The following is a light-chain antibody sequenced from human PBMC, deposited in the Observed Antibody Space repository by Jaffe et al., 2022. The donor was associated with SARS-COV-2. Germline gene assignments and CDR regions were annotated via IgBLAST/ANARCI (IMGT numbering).Light chain of an antibody. V-gene: IGKV3-20*01. CDR1: QSVGSTY. Sequence: EIVLTQSPGTLSLSPGERATLSCRASQSVGSTYLTWYQQKPGQAPRLLIYAASSRATGIPARFYGSGSGTDFTLTISSLEPEDFAVYYCQHYGTSLLTFGGGTKVEIK. CDR3: QHYGTSLLT. J-gene: IGKJ4*01. CDR2: AAS.